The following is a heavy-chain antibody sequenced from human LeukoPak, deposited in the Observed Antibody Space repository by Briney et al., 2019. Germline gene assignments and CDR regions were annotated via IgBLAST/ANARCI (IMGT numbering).Heavy chain of an antibody. CDR1: GFTVSANY. J-gene: IGHJ2*01. CDR2: LYSGSST. CDR3: ARVGDHYHWYFDL. D-gene: IGHD3-10*01. Sequence: PGGSLRLSCAASGFTVSANYMIWVRQAPGKGLEWVSILYSGSSTYYTDSVKGRFTISRDNSKNTLYLQMNNLRTEDTAVYYCARVGDHYHWYFDLWGRGTLVTVSS. V-gene: IGHV3-53*01.